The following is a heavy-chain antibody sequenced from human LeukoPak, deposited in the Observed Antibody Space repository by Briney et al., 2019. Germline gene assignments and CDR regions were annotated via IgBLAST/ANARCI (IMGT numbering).Heavy chain of an antibody. CDR3: ARELNFRGLRTNHWFDP. Sequence: ASVKVSCKASGYTFTGYYMHWVRQAPGQGLEWMGWINPNSGGTNYAQKFQGGVTMTRDTSISTAYMELSRLRSDDTAVYYCARELNFRGLRTNHWFDPWGQGTLVTVSS. J-gene: IGHJ5*02. CDR2: INPNSGGT. V-gene: IGHV1-2*02. D-gene: IGHD2-8*01. CDR1: GYTFTGYY.